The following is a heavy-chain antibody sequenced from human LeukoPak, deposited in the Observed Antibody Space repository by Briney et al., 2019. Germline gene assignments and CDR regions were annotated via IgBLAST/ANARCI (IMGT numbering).Heavy chain of an antibody. J-gene: IGHJ4*02. Sequence: ASVKVSCKASGYTFTSYAMHWVRQAPGQRLEWMGWINAGNGNTKYSQKFQGRVTITRDTSASTAYMELSSLRSEDTAVYYCARARSDSSGYYYFDYWGQGTLVTVSS. CDR3: ARARSDSSGYYYFDY. D-gene: IGHD3-22*01. CDR2: INAGNGNT. CDR1: GYTFTSYA. V-gene: IGHV1-3*01.